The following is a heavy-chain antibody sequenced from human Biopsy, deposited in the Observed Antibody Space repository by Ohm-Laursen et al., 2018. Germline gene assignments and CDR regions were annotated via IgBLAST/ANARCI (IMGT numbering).Heavy chain of an antibody. CDR3: VREPKTGTAEAWYFDL. V-gene: IGHV4-31*03. D-gene: IGHD3-9*01. Sequence: TLSLTCSVSGASVKTSGYFWAWIRQRPGKGLEWIGYISYNERTHYNPSLTSRLAISFDTSNNHISLQLRPVSVADTAVYYCVREPKTGTAEAWYFDLWGRGSPVTVPS. J-gene: IGHJ2*01. CDR1: GASVKTSGYF. CDR2: ISYNERT.